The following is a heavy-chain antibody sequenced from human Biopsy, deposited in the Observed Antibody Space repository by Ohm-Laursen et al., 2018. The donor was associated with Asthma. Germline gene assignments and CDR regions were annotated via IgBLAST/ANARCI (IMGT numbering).Heavy chain of an antibody. J-gene: IGHJ4*02. CDR3: ARKAGSCISRTCYSLDF. CDR1: GGTFNTYV. D-gene: IGHD2-2*01. V-gene: IGHV1-69*13. Sequence: VASVKVSCKSLGGTFNTYVIGWVRQAPGPGLGWMGGINSVFGTTTYPQKFQDRVTITADDSTSTVYMELSSLRSEDTAVYYCARKAGSCISRTCYSLDFWGQGTLVTVSS. CDR2: INSVFGTT.